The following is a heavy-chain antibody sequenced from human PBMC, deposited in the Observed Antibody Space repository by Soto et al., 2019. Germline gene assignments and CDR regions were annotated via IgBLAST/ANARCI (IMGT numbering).Heavy chain of an antibody. Sequence: PWGSLRLSCAAPGFTFSSYGMHWVRQAPGKGLEWVAVISYDGSNKYYADSVKGRFTISRDNSKTTLYLQMNSLSGGETAVYSCGGGGNYFYGMDGWGQGTTVTVSS. D-gene: IGHD3-16*01. J-gene: IGHJ6*02. CDR1: GFTFSSYG. V-gene: IGHV3-30*03. CDR2: ISYDGSNK. CDR3: GGGGNYFYGMDG.